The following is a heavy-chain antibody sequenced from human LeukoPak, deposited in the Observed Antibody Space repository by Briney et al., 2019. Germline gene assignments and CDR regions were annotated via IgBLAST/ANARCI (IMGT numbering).Heavy chain of an antibody. J-gene: IGHJ6*03. CDR2: ISAYNGNT. CDR3: ARNYDSSGYYYGYYYYMDV. D-gene: IGHD3-22*01. V-gene: IGHV1-18*01. CDR1: GYTFTSYG. Sequence: ASVKVSCKASGYTFTSYGISWVRQAPGQGLEWMGWISAYNGNTNYAQKLQGRVTMTTDTSTSTAYMELRSLRSDDTAVYYCARNYDSSGYYYGYYYYMDVWGKGTTVTISS.